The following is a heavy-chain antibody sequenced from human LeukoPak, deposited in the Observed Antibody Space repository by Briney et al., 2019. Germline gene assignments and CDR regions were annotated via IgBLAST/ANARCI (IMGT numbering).Heavy chain of an antibody. J-gene: IGHJ4*02. D-gene: IGHD6-13*01. V-gene: IGHV4-59*08. CDR1: GGSISSHF. CDR3: ARHSSSWGFDY. Sequence: SETLSLTCTVSGGSISSHFWSWIRQPPGKGLEWIGYIYYSGSTNYNPSLKSRVTISVDTSKNQFSLKLSSVTAADTAVYYCARHSSSWGFDYWGQGTLVTVSS. CDR2: IYYSGST.